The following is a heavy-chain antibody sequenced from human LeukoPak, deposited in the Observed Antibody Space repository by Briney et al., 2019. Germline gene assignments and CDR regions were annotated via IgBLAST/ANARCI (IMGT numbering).Heavy chain of an antibody. CDR2: ISAYNGNT. J-gene: IGHJ4*02. Sequence: ASVKVSCKASGYTFTSYGISWVRQAPRQGLEWMGWISAYNGNTNYAQKLQGRVTMTTDTSTSTAHMELRSLRSDDTAVYYCARAYCGGDCYLPKDFDYWGQGTLVTVSS. V-gene: IGHV1-18*01. CDR3: ARAYCGGDCYLPKDFDY. D-gene: IGHD2-21*02. CDR1: GYTFTSYG.